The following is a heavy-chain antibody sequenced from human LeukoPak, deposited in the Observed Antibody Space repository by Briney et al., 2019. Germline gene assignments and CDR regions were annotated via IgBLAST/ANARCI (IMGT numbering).Heavy chain of an antibody. Sequence: ASVKVSCKASGYTFTSYYMHWVRQAPGQGLGWMGLINPSGGSTTYAQKFQGRVTMTRDTSTSTVYMELSSLRSEDTAVYHCARGYYYASGSYVLCYWGQGTLVTVSS. J-gene: IGHJ4*02. CDR3: ARGYYYASGSYVLCY. D-gene: IGHD3-10*01. CDR1: GYTFTSYY. V-gene: IGHV1-46*01. CDR2: INPSGGST.